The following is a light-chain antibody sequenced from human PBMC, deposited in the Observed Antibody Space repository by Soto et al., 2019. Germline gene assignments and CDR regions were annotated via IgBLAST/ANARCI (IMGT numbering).Light chain of an antibody. V-gene: IGKV1-9*01. J-gene: IGKJ4*01. Sequence: DIQLTQSPSFLSASVGDRVTITCRASQSISSYLAWYQQKPGKAPKLLIYAASTLHSGVPTSFSGSGSGTEFTLIISRLQHEDFATYYCQQLNSYPLTFGGGTQLEIK. CDR2: AAS. CDR3: QQLNSYPLT. CDR1: QSISSY.